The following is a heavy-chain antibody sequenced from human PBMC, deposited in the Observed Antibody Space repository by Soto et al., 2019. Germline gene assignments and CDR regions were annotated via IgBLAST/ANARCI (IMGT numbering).Heavy chain of an antibody. V-gene: IGHV1-46*01. CDR1: GYTFTSYY. CDR2: INPSGGST. CDR3: AREAAAAGNRDYYYGMDV. Sequence: ASVKVSCKASGYTFTSYYMHWVRQAPGQGLEWMGIINPSGGSTSYAQKFQGRVTMTRDTSTSTVYMELSSLRSEDTAVYYCAREAAAAGNRDYYYGMDVWGQGTTVTVSS. J-gene: IGHJ6*02. D-gene: IGHD6-13*01.